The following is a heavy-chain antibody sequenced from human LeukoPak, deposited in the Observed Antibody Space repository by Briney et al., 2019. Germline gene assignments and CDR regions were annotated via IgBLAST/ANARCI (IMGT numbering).Heavy chain of an antibody. Sequence: GGSLRLSCAASGFTFDDYAMHWVRQAPGKGLEWVSGISWNSGSIGYADSVKGRFTISRDNAKNSLFLQMNSLRAEDTAVYYCARGHYGLDYWGQGSLVTVSS. CDR3: ARGHYGLDY. V-gene: IGHV3-9*01. CDR1: GFTFDDYA. CDR2: ISWNSGSI. J-gene: IGHJ4*02. D-gene: IGHD3-16*01.